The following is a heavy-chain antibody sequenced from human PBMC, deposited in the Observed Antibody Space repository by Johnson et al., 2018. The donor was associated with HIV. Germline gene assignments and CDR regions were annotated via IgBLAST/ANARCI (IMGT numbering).Heavy chain of an antibody. V-gene: IGHV3-11*04. CDR1: GFTFSDYY. Sequence: QVQLVESGGGLVKPVGSLRLSCAASGFTFSDYYMSWIRQAPGKGLEWISYISPSGTTVYYADSVKGRFTISTDNSKNSLYLQMNSLRPEDTAVFYCAKTRMGGILDAFDLWGQGTMV. CDR3: AKTRMGGILDAFDL. CDR2: ISPSGTTV. D-gene: IGHD3-10*01. J-gene: IGHJ3*01.